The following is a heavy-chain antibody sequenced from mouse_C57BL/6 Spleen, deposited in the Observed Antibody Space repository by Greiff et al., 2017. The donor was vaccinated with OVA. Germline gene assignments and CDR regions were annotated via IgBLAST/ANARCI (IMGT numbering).Heavy chain of an antibody. J-gene: IGHJ3*01. V-gene: IGHV5-17*01. Sequence: DVMLVESGGGLVKPGGSLKLSCAASGFTFSDYGMHWVRQAPEKGLEWVAYISSGSSTIYYADTMKGRFTISRDNAKNTLFLQMTSLRSEDTAMYYCARNWVYWGQGTLVTVSA. CDR3: ARNWVY. CDR1: GFTFSDYG. D-gene: IGHD4-1*01. CDR2: ISSGSSTI.